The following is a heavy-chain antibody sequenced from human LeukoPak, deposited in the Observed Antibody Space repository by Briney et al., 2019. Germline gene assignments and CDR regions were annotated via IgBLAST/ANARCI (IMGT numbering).Heavy chain of an antibody. Sequence: GASVKVSCKASGYTFTSYGISWVRQAPGQGLEWMRWISAYNGNTNYAQKLQGRVTMTTDTSTSTACMELRSLRSDDTAVYYCAREDYDFWSGYHGSDYGGQGTLVTVSS. J-gene: IGHJ4*02. V-gene: IGHV1-18*01. D-gene: IGHD3-3*01. CDR3: AREDYDFWSGYHGSDY. CDR2: ISAYNGNT. CDR1: GYTFTSYG.